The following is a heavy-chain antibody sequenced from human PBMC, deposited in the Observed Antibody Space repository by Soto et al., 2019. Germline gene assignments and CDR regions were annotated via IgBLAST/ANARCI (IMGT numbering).Heavy chain of an antibody. CDR3: ARTYSSSWSPFEY. Sequence: QVQLQQWGAGLLKPSETLSLTCAVYGGSFSGYYWSWIRQPPGKGLEWIGEINQSGSTNYNPSLNRRIXISVDTSKNQFSLKLSSVTAADTAVYYCARTYSSSWSPFEYWGQGTLVTVSS. CDR2: INQSGST. D-gene: IGHD6-13*01. CDR1: GGSFSGYY. V-gene: IGHV4-34*01. J-gene: IGHJ4*02.